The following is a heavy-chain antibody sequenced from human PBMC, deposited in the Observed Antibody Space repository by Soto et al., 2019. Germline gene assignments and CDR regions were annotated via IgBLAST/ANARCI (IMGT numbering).Heavy chain of an antibody. CDR2: ISSSSFSI. CDR1: GFTFSSYS. Sequence: LRLSCAASGFTFSSYSMNWVRQAPGKGLEWVSSISSSSFSINYADSVKGRFSISRDNAQNSLHLQMSNLRAEDTAVYYCARNESSNIYGMDVWGQGTTVTVSS. CDR3: ARNESSNIYGMDV. J-gene: IGHJ6*02. D-gene: IGHD6-6*01. V-gene: IGHV3-21*01.